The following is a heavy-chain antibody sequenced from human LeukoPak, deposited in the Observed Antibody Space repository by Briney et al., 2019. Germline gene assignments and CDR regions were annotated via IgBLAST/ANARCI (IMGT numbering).Heavy chain of an antibody. CDR3: ARRSETLPMVRGANFDY. CDR1: VYSISNGHY. V-gene: IGHV4-38-2*02. D-gene: IGHD3-10*01. Sequence: SETLSLTCTVSVYSISNGHYWGWIRQPPGRGLEWIGSTHRSGSTYYNPSLRSRVTISVDTSKNQFSLRLTSVTAADTAVYYCARRSETLPMVRGANFDYWGQGTLVTVSS. CDR2: THRSGST. J-gene: IGHJ4*02.